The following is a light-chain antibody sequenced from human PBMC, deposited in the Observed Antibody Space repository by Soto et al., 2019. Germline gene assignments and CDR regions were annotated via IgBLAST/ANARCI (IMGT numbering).Light chain of an antibody. CDR2: DAS. Sequence: EIVLAQSPATLSLSPGERATLSCRASQSVSIYLAWYQQKPGQAPRLLIYDASNRATGIPARFSGSGSGTDFTLTISSLEPEDFAVYYCQQFSSYPLTFGGGTKVDI. CDR1: QSVSIY. J-gene: IGKJ4*01. V-gene: IGKV3-11*01. CDR3: QQFSSYPLT.